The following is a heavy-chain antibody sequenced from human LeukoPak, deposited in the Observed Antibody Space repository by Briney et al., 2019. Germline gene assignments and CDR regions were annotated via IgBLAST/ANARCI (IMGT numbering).Heavy chain of an antibody. Sequence: SETLSLTCTVSGGSISSYYWSRIRQPPGKGLEWIGYIYYSGSTNYNPSLKSRVTISVDTSKNQFSLKLSSVTAADTAVYYCARHIEGYSSGRFDYWGQGTLVTVSS. J-gene: IGHJ4*02. CDR1: GGSISSYY. D-gene: IGHD6-19*01. CDR2: IYYSGST. CDR3: ARHIEGYSSGRFDY. V-gene: IGHV4-59*08.